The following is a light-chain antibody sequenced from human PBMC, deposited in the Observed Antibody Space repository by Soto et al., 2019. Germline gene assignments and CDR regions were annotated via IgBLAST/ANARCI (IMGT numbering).Light chain of an antibody. CDR1: SGHSSYA. CDR3: QTWGTGIRV. V-gene: IGLV4-69*01. Sequence: QSVLTQSPSASASLGPSVNRTCTLSSGHSSYAIAWHQQQPEKGPRYLMKLNSDGSHSKGDGIPDRCSGSSSGAERYLTISSLQSEDEADYYCQTWGTGIRVFGAGTKLTVL. CDR2: LNSDGSH. J-gene: IGLJ1*01.